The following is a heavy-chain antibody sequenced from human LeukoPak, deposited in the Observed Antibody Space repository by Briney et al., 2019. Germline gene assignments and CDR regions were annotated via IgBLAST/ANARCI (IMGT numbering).Heavy chain of an antibody. J-gene: IGHJ4*02. D-gene: IGHD3-16*02. CDR3: ARDYRGTYPPGYFDY. CDR1: GGSISSSSYY. CDR2: IYYSGST. Sequence: KPSETLSLTCTVSGGSISSSSYYWGWIRQPPGKGLEWIGSIYYSGSTYYNPSLKSRVTISVDTSKNQFSLNLSSLTAADTAVYYCARDYRGTYPPGYFDYWGQGTLVTVSS. V-gene: IGHV4-39*07.